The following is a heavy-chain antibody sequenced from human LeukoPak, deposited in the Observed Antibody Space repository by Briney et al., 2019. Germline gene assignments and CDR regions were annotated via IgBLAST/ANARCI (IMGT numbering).Heavy chain of an antibody. CDR2: IYYSGST. J-gene: IGHJ6*03. CDR3: ARVVVVPAVALYYYYYMDV. Sequence: SETLSLTCTVSGGSISSYYWSWIRQPPGKGLEWIGYIYYSGSTNYNPSLKSRVTISVDTSKNQFSLKLSSVTAADTAVYYCARVVVVPAVALYYYYYMDVWGKGTTVTVSS. CDR1: GGSISSYY. V-gene: IGHV4-59*01. D-gene: IGHD2-2*01.